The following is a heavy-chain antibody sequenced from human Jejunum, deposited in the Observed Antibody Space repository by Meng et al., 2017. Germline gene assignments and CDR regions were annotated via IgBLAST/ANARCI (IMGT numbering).Heavy chain of an antibody. D-gene: IGHD3-22*01. J-gene: IGHJ4*02. Sequence: QVQLKEAGPGLVKPSGTLSLTCTVSGGSISNWWSWVRQPPGKGLEWIGDIYHSGTTNYNPSLQSRVTISVDKSENQFSLKLRSVTAADTAVYYCARVQGDFYDNDAYYSYFAYWGPGALVTVSS. CDR1: GGSISNW. CDR2: IYHSGTT. V-gene: IGHV4-4*02. CDR3: ARVQGDFYDNDAYYSYFAY.